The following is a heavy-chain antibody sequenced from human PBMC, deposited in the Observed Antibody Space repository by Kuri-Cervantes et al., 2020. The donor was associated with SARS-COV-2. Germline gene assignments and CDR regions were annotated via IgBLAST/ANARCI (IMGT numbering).Heavy chain of an antibody. D-gene: IGHD6-6*01. Sequence: GSLRLSCTVSGGSISSSSYYWGWIRQPPGKGLEWIGSIYYSGSTYYNPSLKSRVTISVDTSKNQFSLKLSSVTAADTAVYYCARTQGVAARRGDHDWFDPWGQGTLVTVSS. J-gene: IGHJ5*02. CDR2: IYYSGST. V-gene: IGHV4-39*01. CDR3: ARTQGVAARRGDHDWFDP. CDR1: GGSISSSSYY.